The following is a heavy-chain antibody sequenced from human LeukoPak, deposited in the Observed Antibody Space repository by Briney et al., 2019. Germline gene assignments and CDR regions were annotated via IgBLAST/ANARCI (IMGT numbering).Heavy chain of an antibody. CDR3: VKSRGRYDNTGWRTFDY. D-gene: IGHD3-16*01. Sequence: GGSLRVSCVAFGSTFSTYTMTWVRQAPGKGLEWVSVISASGDITYYADSVKGRFTISRDNSKNTLYLQMNSLRAEDTAVYYCVKSRGRYDNTGWRTFDYWGQGTLVTVSS. CDR1: GSTFSTYT. V-gene: IGHV3-23*01. J-gene: IGHJ4*02. CDR2: ISASGDIT.